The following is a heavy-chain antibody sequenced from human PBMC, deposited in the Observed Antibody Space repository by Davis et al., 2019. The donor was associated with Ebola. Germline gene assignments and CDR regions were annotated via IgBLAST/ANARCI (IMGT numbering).Heavy chain of an antibody. Sequence: PSETLSLTCTVSGGSISSGDYYWSWIRQPPGKGLEWIGYIYYSGSTNYNPSLKSRVTISVDTSKNQFSLKLSSVTAADTAVYYCAASQGGTYYMDVWGKGTTVTVSS. CDR3: AASQGGTYYMDV. CDR2: IYYSGST. CDR1: GGSISSGDYY. D-gene: IGHD3/OR15-3a*01. J-gene: IGHJ6*03. V-gene: IGHV4-61*08.